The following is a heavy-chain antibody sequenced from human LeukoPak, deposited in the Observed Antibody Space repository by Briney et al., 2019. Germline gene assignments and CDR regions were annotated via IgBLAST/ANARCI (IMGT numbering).Heavy chain of an antibody. Sequence: PSETLSLTCAVSGGSISSTNWWSWVRQPPGKGLEWIGEISHSGSTNYNPSLKSRVTISVDTSKNQFSLKLSSVTAADTAVYYCARIRWGDHIVVVIEFGAFDIWGQGTMVTVSS. CDR3: ARIRWGDHIVVVIEFGAFDI. CDR1: GGSISSTNW. V-gene: IGHV4-4*02. D-gene: IGHD3-22*01. CDR2: ISHSGST. J-gene: IGHJ3*02.